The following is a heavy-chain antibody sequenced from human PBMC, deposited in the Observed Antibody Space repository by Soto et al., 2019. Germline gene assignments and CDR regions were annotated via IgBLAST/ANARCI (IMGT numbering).Heavy chain of an antibody. J-gene: IGHJ4*02. D-gene: IGHD2-15*01. CDR3: ARGYCSGGSCYSILDYFDY. CDR1: GFTFSSYG. Sequence: QVQLVESGGGVVQPGRSLRLSCAASGFTFSSYGMHWVRQAPGKGLEWVAVIWYDGSNKYYADSVKGRFTISRDNSKNTVYLQMNSLRAEYTAVYYCARGYCSGGSCYSILDYFDYWGQGTLVTVSS. V-gene: IGHV3-33*01. CDR2: IWYDGSNK.